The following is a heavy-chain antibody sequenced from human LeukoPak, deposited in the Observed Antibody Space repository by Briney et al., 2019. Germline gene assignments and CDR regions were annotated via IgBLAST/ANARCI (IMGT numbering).Heavy chain of an antibody. CDR2: IYTSGST. Sequence: SETLSLTCTVSGNSISSGDNYWSWLRQPAGEGLEWIGRIYTSGSTNYNPSLKSRVTRSGDTSKNQFSLRLSSVTAADTAVYYCARASYSYDINGWVPFDYWGQGTLVTVSS. V-gene: IGHV4-61*02. D-gene: IGHD3-22*01. CDR3: ARASYSYDINGWVPFDY. J-gene: IGHJ4*02. CDR1: GNSISSGDNY.